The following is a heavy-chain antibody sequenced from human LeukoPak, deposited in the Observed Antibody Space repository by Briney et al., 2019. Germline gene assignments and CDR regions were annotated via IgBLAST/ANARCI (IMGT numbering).Heavy chain of an antibody. V-gene: IGHV4-61*02. CDR3: ARESSPYYDFWSGYYGSENWFDP. J-gene: IGHJ5*02. D-gene: IGHD3-3*01. CDR2: IYTSGST. Sequence: PSQTLSLTCTVSGGSISSGSYYWSWIRQPAGKRLEWIGRIYTSGSTNYNPSLKSRVTISVDTYKNQFSPKLSSVPAADTAVYYCARESSPYYDFWSGYYGSENWFDPWGQGTLVTVSS. CDR1: GGSISSGSYY.